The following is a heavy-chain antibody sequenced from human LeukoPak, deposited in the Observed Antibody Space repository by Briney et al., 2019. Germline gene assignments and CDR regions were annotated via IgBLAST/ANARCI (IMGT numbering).Heavy chain of an antibody. CDR1: GGSFGGYY. CDR2: INHSGST. V-gene: IGHV4-34*01. D-gene: IGHD2-15*01. Sequence: SETLSLTCAVYGGSFGGYYWSWIRQPPGKGLEWIGEINHSGSTNYNPSLKSRVTISVDTSKNQFSLKLSSVTAADTAVYYCAREGVVGAYGHFDYWGQGTLVTVSS. J-gene: IGHJ4*02. CDR3: AREGVVGAYGHFDY.